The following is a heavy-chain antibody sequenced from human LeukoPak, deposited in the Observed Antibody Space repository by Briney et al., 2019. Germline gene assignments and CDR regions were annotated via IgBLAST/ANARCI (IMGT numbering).Heavy chain of an antibody. V-gene: IGHV1-69*13. Sequence: ASVKVSCKASGDTFINYAVTWVRQAPGQGLEWMGGIIPILATTNYAQKFQGKVTITADDSTSTAFMEVNSLRSEDTAVYYCAREDFLEWPSGVYDVWGHGTMVTVSS. D-gene: IGHD3-3*01. CDR2: IIPILATT. CDR1: GDTFINYA. CDR3: AREDFLEWPSGVYDV. J-gene: IGHJ3*01.